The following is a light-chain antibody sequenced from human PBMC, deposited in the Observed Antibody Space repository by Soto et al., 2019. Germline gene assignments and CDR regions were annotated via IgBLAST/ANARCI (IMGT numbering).Light chain of an antibody. CDR3: GTWDSSLSVVV. Sequence: QSALTQPPSVSAAPGQTVTISCSGSSSNIGNNYVSWYQQLPGAAPKLLIDDNDKRPSGIPDRFSGSKSGTSATLGITGLQTGDEADYFCGTWDSSLSVVVFGGGTQLTVL. J-gene: IGLJ2*01. V-gene: IGLV1-51*01. CDR1: SSNIGNNY. CDR2: DND.